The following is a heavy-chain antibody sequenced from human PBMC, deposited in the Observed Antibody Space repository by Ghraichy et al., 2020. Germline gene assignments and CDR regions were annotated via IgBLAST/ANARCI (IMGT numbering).Heavy chain of an antibody. Sequence: SETLSLTCTVSGGSISSYYWSWIRQPPGKGLEWIGYIYYSGSTNYNPSLKSRVTISVDTSKNQFSLKLSSVTAADTAVYYCARDRFGELLGYWGQGTLVTVSS. J-gene: IGHJ4*02. V-gene: IGHV4-59*01. CDR3: ARDRFGELLGY. CDR2: IYYSGST. CDR1: GGSISSYY. D-gene: IGHD3-10*01.